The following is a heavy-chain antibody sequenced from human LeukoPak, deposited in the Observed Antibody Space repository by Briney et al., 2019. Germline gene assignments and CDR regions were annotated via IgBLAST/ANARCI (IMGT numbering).Heavy chain of an antibody. Sequence: ASVKVSCKASGHTFIGYYMHWVRQAPGQGLEWMGWINPNSGVTNYAQKFQGRVTMTRDTSISTAYMELTSLRSDDTAVYYCATTRVTTTRLDYWGQGTLVTVSS. V-gene: IGHV1-2*02. J-gene: IGHJ4*02. D-gene: IGHD5-12*01. CDR2: INPNSGVT. CDR1: GHTFIGYY. CDR3: ATTRVTTTRLDY.